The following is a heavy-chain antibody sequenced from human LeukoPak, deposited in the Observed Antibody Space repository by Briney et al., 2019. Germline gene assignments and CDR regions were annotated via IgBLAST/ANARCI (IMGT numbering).Heavy chain of an antibody. D-gene: IGHD3-22*01. CDR3: ARLYYDSSGYYQICYFDY. CDR1: GGSINSSSYY. Sequence: SETLSLTCTVSGGSINSSSYYWGWIRQPPGKGLECIGSIYYSGSTYYNPSLKSRVTISVDTSKNQFSLNLSSVTAADTAVYYCARLYYDSSGYYQICYFDYWGQGALVTVSS. J-gene: IGHJ4*02. CDR2: IYYSGST. V-gene: IGHV4-39*01.